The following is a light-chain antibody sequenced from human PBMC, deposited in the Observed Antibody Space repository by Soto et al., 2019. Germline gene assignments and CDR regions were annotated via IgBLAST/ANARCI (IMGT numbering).Light chain of an antibody. V-gene: IGKV3-20*01. CDR3: QQYNSWPLT. CDR2: GTS. CDR1: QSVSSSF. J-gene: IGKJ4*01. Sequence: EIVLTQSPGTLSLSPGERATLSCRASQSVSSSFVAWFQQKPGQAPRLLIYGTSSRATDIPDRFSGSGSGTDFTLTINRLEPEDFAVYYCQQYNSWPLTFGGGTKVEIK.